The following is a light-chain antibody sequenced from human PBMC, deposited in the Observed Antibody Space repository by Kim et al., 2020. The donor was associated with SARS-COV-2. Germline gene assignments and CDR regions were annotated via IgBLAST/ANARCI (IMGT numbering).Light chain of an antibody. CDR1: KLGYKY. CDR2: QDS. Sequence: SVSPGQTASITCSGDKLGYKYACWYQQKPGQSPVLVIYQDSKRPSGIPERFSGSNSGNTATLTISGTQAMDEADYYCQAWDSSTAVFGGGTQLTVL. J-gene: IGLJ3*02. CDR3: QAWDSSTAV. V-gene: IGLV3-1*01.